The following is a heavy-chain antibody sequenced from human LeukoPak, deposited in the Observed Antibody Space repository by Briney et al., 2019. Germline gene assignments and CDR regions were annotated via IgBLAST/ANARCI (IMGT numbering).Heavy chain of an antibody. V-gene: IGHV4-61*08. CDR1: GGSISSGGYY. CDR2: IYYSGST. Sequence: SETLSLTCTVSGGSISSGGYYWSWIRQHPGKGLEWIGYIYYSGSTNYNPSLKSRVTISVDTSKNQFSLKLSSVTAADTAVYYCARENYYYYGMGVWGQGTTVTVSS. J-gene: IGHJ6*02. CDR3: ARENYYYYGMGV.